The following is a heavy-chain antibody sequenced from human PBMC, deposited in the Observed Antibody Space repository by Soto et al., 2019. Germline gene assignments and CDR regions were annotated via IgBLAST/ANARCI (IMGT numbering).Heavy chain of an antibody. CDR3: ARGGTAEVDF. J-gene: IGHJ4*02. V-gene: IGHV1-18*01. CDR2: ASTLSATT. CDR1: GYTFTGYG. D-gene: IGHD2-21*02. Sequence: QAQLVQSGAEVKEPGASVKVSCKASGYTFTGYGITWVRQAPGHGLEWMGWASTLSATTNYAPKFQGRVTMTTDTSTKMASMELSSLRSDYTAVSYCARGGTAEVDFWGQGPLVTVSS.